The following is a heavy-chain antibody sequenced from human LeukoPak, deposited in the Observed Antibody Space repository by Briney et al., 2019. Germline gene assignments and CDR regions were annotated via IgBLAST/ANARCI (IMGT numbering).Heavy chain of an antibody. D-gene: IGHD3-10*01. Sequence: PSETLSLTCTVSGASISDYYWSWIRQPPGQGLEWIGCVFDSGGANYNPSLKSRVTISVDTSKNQFSLKLSSVTAADTAVYYCAGERRYLKSWGQGTLVTVSS. J-gene: IGHJ4*02. V-gene: IGHV4-59*12. CDR1: GASISDYY. CDR3: AGERRYLKS. CDR2: VFDSGGA.